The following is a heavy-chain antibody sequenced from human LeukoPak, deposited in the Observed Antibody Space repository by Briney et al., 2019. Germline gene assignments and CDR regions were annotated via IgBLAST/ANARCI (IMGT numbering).Heavy chain of an antibody. CDR2: INPSGGNT. J-gene: IGHJ2*01. V-gene: IGHV1-46*01. CDR3: ARAGRMGRDAVDL. Sequence: ASVTVSFKASGYTFTSYYMHCVRQARGQGLEWMGIINPSGGNTNYAQKFQERVTISRDTSTSTVYMALNSLTSEDTAVYYCARAGRMGRDAVDLWGRGTMVTVSS. D-gene: IGHD5-24*01. CDR1: GYTFTSYY.